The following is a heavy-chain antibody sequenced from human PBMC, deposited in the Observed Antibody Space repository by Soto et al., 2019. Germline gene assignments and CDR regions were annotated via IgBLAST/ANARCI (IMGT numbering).Heavy chain of an antibody. J-gene: IGHJ6*01. V-gene: IGHV5-10-1*01. Sequence: GESLKISCKGSGYSFTSYWISWVRQMPGKGLEWMGRIDPSDSYTNYSPSFQGHVTISADKSISTAYLQWSSLKASDTAMYYCARHTRNCSSTSCYHYYYYGMDVCGQGTTVTVSS. D-gene: IGHD2-2*01. CDR1: GYSFTSYW. CDR2: IDPSDSYT. CDR3: ARHTRNCSSTSCYHYYYYGMDV.